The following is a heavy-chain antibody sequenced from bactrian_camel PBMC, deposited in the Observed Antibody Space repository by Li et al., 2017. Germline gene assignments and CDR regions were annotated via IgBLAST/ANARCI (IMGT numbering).Heavy chain of an antibody. Sequence: HVQLVESGGGSVQRGGSLTLSCEASPNTNRRYCMAWFRQAPGKEREGVAGIDDDGTPSYAESVRGRFTISQDEAKSTVYLQMSNLQAEDTAMYYCVADQNYCYLQYSYSIWGQGTQVTVS. D-gene: IGHD1*01. CDR2: IDDDGTP. V-gene: IGHV3S53*01. J-gene: IGHJ4*01. CDR1: PNTNRRYC. CDR3: VADQNYCYLQYSYSI.